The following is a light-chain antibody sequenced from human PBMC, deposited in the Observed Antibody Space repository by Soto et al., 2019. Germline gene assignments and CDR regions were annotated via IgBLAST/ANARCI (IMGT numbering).Light chain of an antibody. CDR1: SSNIGAGYD. V-gene: IGLV1-40*01. J-gene: IGLJ2*01. Sequence: QSELTQPPSVSGAPGQRVTISCTGSSSNIGAGYDVHWYQQLPRTAPKLLIYGNSNRPSGVPDRFSGSKSGTSASLAITGLQAEDEADYYCQSYDSSLSGVVFGGGTKLTVL. CDR2: GNS. CDR3: QSYDSSLSGVV.